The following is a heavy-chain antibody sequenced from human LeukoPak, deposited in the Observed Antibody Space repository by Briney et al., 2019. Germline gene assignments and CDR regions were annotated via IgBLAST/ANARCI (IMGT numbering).Heavy chain of an antibody. V-gene: IGHV3-30-3*01. J-gene: IGHJ3*02. CDR3: AKGVQLEHDAFDI. D-gene: IGHD1-1*01. Sequence: GRSLRLSCAASGFTFSSYAMHWVRQAPGKGLEWVAVISYDGSNKYYADSVKGRFTISRDNSKNTLYLQMNSLRAEDTAVYYCAKGVQLEHDAFDIWGQGTMVTVSS. CDR1: GFTFSSYA. CDR2: ISYDGSNK.